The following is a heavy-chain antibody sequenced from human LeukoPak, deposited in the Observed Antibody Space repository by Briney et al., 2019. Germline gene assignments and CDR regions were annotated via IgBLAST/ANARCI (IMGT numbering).Heavy chain of an antibody. J-gene: IGHJ4*02. CDR2: ISGSGGST. CDR1: GFTFSSYA. V-gene: IGHV3-23*01. CDR3: AKDLLPDY. Sequence: KSGGSLRLSCAASGFTFSSYAMSWVRQAPGKGLEWVSAISGSGGSTYYADSVKGRFTISRDNSEKTLYLRMNSLRAEDKAVYYCAKDLLPDYWGQGTLVTVSS.